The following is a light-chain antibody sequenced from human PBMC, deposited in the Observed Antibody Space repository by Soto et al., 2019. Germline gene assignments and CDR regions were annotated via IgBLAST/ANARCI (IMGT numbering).Light chain of an antibody. J-gene: IGKJ4*02. Sequence: EIVLTQSPGTLSLPPGERATLSCRASQSIISNYLAWYQQKAGQAPRLLIYGASSRATGIPDRFSGSGSGTDSTLSISRLESEDFAVYYCQHHGSSTRTFGGGTKVDIK. CDR2: GAS. CDR1: QSIISNY. CDR3: QHHGSSTRT. V-gene: IGKV3-20*01.